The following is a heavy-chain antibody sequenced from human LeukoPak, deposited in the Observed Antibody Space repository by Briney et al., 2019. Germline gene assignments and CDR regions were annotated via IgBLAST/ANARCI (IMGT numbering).Heavy chain of an antibody. D-gene: IGHD3-3*01. CDR1: GFSFSNYA. CDR2: IRVGGDGP. CDR3: ASPYYDFWSGYYK. Sequence: GGSLRLSCVASGFSFSNYALTWVRQAPGKGPEWVSSIRVGGDGPHYSDSVKGRFTISRDNSKNTLYLQMNSLRAEDTAVYYCASPYYDFWSGYYKWGQGTLVTVSS. J-gene: IGHJ4*02. V-gene: IGHV3-23*01.